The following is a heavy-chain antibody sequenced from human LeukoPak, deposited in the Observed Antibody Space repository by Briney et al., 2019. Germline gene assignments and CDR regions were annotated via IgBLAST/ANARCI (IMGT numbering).Heavy chain of an antibody. V-gene: IGHV1-69*04. J-gene: IGHJ6*02. CDR2: IIPILGIA. CDR1: GGTFSSYA. CDR3: ARLKLLTGYLNYYYGMDV. Sequence: SVKVSCKASGGTFSSYAISWVRQAPGEGLEWMGRIIPILGIADYAQKFQGRVTITADKSTSTAYMELSSLRSEDTAVYYCARLKLLTGYLNYYYGMDVWGQGTTVTVSS. D-gene: IGHD3-9*01.